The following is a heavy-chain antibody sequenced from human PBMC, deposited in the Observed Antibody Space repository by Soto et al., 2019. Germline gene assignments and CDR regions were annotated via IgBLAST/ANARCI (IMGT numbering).Heavy chain of an antibody. J-gene: IGHJ5*02. V-gene: IGHV4-59*01. CDR3: ARSHPGADYDILTGYYIWSGWFDP. CDR2: IYYSGST. D-gene: IGHD3-9*01. Sequence: SETLSLTCTVSGGSISSYYWSWIRQPPGKGLEWIGYIYYSGSTNYNPSLKSRVTISVDTSKNQFSLKPSSVTAADTAVYYCARSHPGADYDILTGYYIWSGWFDPWGQGTLVTVSS. CDR1: GGSISSYY.